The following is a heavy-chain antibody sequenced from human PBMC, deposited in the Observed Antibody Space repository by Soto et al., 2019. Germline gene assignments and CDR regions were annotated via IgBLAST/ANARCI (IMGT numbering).Heavy chain of an antibody. Sequence: GGSLRLSCAASGFTFSDYAMSWVRQAPGMGLEWVSHFSGSGDSAYYADSVKGRFTISRDNSKNTLYLQMNSLSAEDTAVYYCAKGYSNSWYVPDYWGHGTQVTGSS. J-gene: IGHJ4*01. V-gene: IGHV3-23*01. CDR2: FSGSGDSA. CDR3: AKGYSNSWYVPDY. D-gene: IGHD6-13*01. CDR1: GFTFSDYA.